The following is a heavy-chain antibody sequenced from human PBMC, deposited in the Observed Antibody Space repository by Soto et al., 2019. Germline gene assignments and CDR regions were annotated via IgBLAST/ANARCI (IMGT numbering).Heavy chain of an antibody. J-gene: IGHJ4*02. CDR2: INWNGGST. D-gene: IGHD6-6*01. CDR1: GFTFDDYG. V-gene: IGHV3-20*04. CDR3: ARDPAYSSSSLYDY. Sequence: GGSLRLSCAASGFTFDDYGMSWVRQAPGKGLEWVSGINWNGGSTGYADSVKGRFTISRDNAKNSLYLQMNSLRAEDTALYYCARDPAYSSSSLYDYWGQGTLVTVSS.